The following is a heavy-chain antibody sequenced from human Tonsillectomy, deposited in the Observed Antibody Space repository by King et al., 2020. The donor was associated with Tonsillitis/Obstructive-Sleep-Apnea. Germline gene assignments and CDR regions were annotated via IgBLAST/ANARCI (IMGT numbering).Heavy chain of an antibody. CDR1: VCTSSPSF. CDR2: LLFPLGRN. V-gene: IGHV3-20*03. D-gene: IGHD2-15*01. CDR3: AREAGVVIGATQTDYFDY. Sequence: SPRLSFASSVCTSSPSFLRFFPPSPFPFLSFFSFLLFPLGRNCAAHSVKGRFTISTDNDKNCLYLQMNSLGAEDTALYYCAREAGVVIGATQTDYFDYWGQGTLVTVSS. J-gene: IGHJ4*02.